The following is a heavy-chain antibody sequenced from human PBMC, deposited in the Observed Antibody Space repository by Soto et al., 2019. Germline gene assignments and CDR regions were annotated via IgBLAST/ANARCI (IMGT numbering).Heavy chain of an antibody. Sequence: QVQLVQSGAEVKKPGASVKVSCKASGYTFTGYYMHWVRQAPGQGLEWMGWINPNSGGTHYAQKFQDRVTMTRDTSISTAYMELSRLRSDDTAVYYCVRAPYPGIAAAVAYWGQGTLVTVSS. CDR1: GYTFTGYY. D-gene: IGHD6-13*01. J-gene: IGHJ4*02. CDR2: INPNSGGT. CDR3: VRAPYPGIAAAVAY. V-gene: IGHV1-2*02.